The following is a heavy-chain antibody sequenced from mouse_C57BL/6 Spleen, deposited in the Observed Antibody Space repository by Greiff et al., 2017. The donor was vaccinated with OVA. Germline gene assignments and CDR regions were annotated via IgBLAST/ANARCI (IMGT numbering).Heavy chain of an antibody. V-gene: IGHV1-26*01. CDR3: ARGGAPFAY. J-gene: IGHJ3*01. CDR2: INPNNGGT. Sequence: VQLQQSGPELVKPGASVKISCKASGYTFTDYYMNWVKQSHGKSLEWIGDINPNNGGTRYNQKFKGKATLTVDKSSSTAYMELRSLTSEDSAVYYCARGGAPFAYWGQGTLVTVSA. CDR1: GYTFTDYY.